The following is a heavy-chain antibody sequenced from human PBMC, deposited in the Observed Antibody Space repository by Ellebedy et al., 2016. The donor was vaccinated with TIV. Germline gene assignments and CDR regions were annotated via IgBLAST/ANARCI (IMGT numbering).Heavy chain of an antibody. Sequence: GGSLRLSCAASGFSFSAYWMTWVRQPPGKGLEWVANINQDGSDKYYVDSVKGRFTISRDNAKKSLYLQMNSLRAEDTSVYYCATDGSYGDYRSPPHAFVIWGQGTMVTVSS. D-gene: IGHD4-17*01. CDR2: INQDGSDK. J-gene: IGHJ3*02. CDR3: ATDGSYGDYRSPPHAFVI. CDR1: GFSFSAYW. V-gene: IGHV3-7*01.